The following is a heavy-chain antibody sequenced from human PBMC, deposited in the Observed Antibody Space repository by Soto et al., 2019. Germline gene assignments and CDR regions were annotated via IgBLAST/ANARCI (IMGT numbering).Heavy chain of an antibody. J-gene: IGHJ6*02. V-gene: IGHV1-69*02. CDR3: ASLMSSGYYYGMDV. Sequence: XVKKPGSSVKVSCKASGGTFSSYTISWVRQAPGQGLEWMGRIIPILGIANYAQKFQGRVTITADKSTSTAYMELSSLRSEDTAVYYCASLMSSGYYYGMDVWGQGTTVTVSS. CDR1: GGTFSSYT. CDR2: IIPILGIA. D-gene: IGHD3-10*01.